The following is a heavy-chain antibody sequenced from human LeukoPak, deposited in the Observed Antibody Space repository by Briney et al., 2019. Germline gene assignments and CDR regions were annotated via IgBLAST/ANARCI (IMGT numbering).Heavy chain of an antibody. J-gene: IGHJ5*02. V-gene: IGHV1-2*02. CDR2: INPNSGGT. CDR3: ARDRAGYCSSTSCQKGVDP. D-gene: IGHD2-2*01. Sequence: GASVKVSCKASGGTFSSYAISWVRQAPGQGLEWMGWINPNSGGTNYAQKSQGRVTMTRDTSISTAYMELSRLRSDDTAVYYCARDRAGYCSSTSCQKGVDPWGQGTLVTVSS. CDR1: GGTFSSYA.